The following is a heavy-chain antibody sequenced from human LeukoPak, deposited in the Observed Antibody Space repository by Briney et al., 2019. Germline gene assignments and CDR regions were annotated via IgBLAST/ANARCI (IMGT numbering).Heavy chain of an antibody. Sequence: SETLSLNCTVSGGSISSYYWSWIREPPGKGLGWIGYIYYSGSTNYNPSLKSRVTISVDTSKNQFSLKLSSVTAADTAVYYCARSVGGDSSGYPPSYWGQGTLVTVSS. J-gene: IGHJ4*02. CDR1: GGSISSYY. CDR3: ARSVGGDSSGYPPSY. V-gene: IGHV4-59*01. D-gene: IGHD3-22*01. CDR2: IYYSGST.